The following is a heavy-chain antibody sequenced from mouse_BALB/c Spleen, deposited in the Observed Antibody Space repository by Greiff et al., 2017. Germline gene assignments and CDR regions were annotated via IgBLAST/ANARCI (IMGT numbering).Heavy chain of an antibody. Sequence: QVQLQQPGAELVKPGASVKLSCKASGYTFTSYYMYWVKQRPGQGLEWIGGINPSNGGTNSNEKFKSKATLTVDKSSSTAYMQLSSLTSEDSAVYYCTRGGCYGAMDDWGQGTAVTVSS. CDR2: INPSNGGT. CDR3: TRGGCYGAMDD. CDR1: GYTFTSYY. V-gene: IGHV1S81*02. J-gene: IGHJ4*01. D-gene: IGHD1-1*02.